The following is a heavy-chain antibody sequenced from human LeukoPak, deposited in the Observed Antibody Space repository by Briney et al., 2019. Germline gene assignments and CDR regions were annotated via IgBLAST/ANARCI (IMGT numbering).Heavy chain of an antibody. CDR2: IWDTEIT. Sequence: SETLSLTCTVSGGSIRSYFWSWLRQPPGKGLEWIGYIWDTEITDYNPALKSRVTISLDTSKNHFSLKLRSVTAADTALYFCARGLVLATDDAFDIWGQGTLVTVSS. V-gene: IGHV4-59*01. CDR3: ARGLVLATDDAFDI. J-gene: IGHJ3*02. D-gene: IGHD5-12*01. CDR1: GGSIRSYF.